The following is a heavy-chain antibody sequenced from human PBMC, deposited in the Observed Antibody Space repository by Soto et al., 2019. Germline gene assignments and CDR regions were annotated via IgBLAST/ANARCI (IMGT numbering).Heavy chain of an antibody. CDR2: VSGSGDST. CDR3: AKTSGGVSAWVDY. Sequence: GGSLRLSCAGSGFTFSSYAMSWVRQAPGKGLEWVSVVSGSGDSTYYADSVKGRFTISRDNSKNMLYLYLQMNSLRVEDTAVYYCAKTSGGVSAWVDYWGQGTLVTVSS. V-gene: IGHV3-23*01. D-gene: IGHD2-8*02. J-gene: IGHJ4*02. CDR1: GFTFSSYA.